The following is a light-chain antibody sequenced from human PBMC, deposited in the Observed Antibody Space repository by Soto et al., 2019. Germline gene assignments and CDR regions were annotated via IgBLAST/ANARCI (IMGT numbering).Light chain of an antibody. CDR3: SSYTTTSTQV. Sequence: HSALTQPASVSGLPGQSSTISCTGTSSDVGAYNYVSWYQQHPGKAPKLLIFDVSNRPSGVSNRFSGSKSGNTASLTISGLQAEDEADYYCSSYTTTSTQVFGTGTKVTVL. J-gene: IGLJ1*01. V-gene: IGLV2-14*01. CDR1: SSDVGAYNY. CDR2: DVS.